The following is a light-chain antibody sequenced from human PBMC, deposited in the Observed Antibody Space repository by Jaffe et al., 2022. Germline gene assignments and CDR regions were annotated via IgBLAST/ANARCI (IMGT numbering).Light chain of an antibody. CDR1: QSVSSSY. CDR3: QQYGSLCT. J-gene: IGKJ1*01. Sequence: EIVLTQSPGTLSLSPGERATLSCRASQSVSSSYLAWYQQKPGQAPRLLIYGASSRATGIPDRFSGSGSGTDFTLTISRLEPEDFAVYYCQQYGSLCTFGQGTKVEIK. CDR2: GAS. V-gene: IGKV3-20*01.